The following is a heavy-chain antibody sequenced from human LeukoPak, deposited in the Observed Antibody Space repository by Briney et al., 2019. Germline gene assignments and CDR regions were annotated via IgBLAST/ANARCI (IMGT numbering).Heavy chain of an antibody. J-gene: IGHJ4*02. CDR1: GFTFTNYG. CDR2: ISAYNGNT. Sequence: ASVKVSCKASGFTFTNYGISWVRQAPGQGLEWMGWISAYNGNTNYAQKFQGRVTMTRDTSISTAYMELSRLRSDDTAVYYCARLTPMVYARLEENFGYWGQGTLVTVSS. CDR3: ARLTPMVYARLEENFGY. D-gene: IGHD2-8*01. V-gene: IGHV1-18*01.